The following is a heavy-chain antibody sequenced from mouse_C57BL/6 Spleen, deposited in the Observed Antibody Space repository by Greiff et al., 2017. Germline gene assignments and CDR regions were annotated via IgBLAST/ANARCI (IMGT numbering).Heavy chain of an antibody. J-gene: IGHJ4*01. V-gene: IGHV1-64*01. D-gene: IGHD2-5*01. CDR3: ARNYYSNYAYAMDY. Sequence: QVQLQQPGAELVKPGASVKLSCKASGYTFTSYWMHWVKQRPGQGLEWIGMIHPNSGSTNYNEKFKSKATLTVDKSSSTAYMQLSSLTSEDSAVXYCARNYYSNYAYAMDYWGQGASVTVSS. CDR1: GYTFTSYW. CDR2: IHPNSGST.